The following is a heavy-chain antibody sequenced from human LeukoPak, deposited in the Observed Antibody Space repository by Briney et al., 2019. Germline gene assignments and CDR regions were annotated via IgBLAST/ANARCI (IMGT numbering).Heavy chain of an antibody. J-gene: IGHJ4*02. V-gene: IGHV3-73*01. D-gene: IGHD2-2*01. CDR3: ARVLGLGYCSSTSCGRGYYFDY. CDR1: GFTFSGSA. Sequence: GGSLRLSCAASGFTFSGSAMHWVRQASGKGLEWLGRIRSKANSYATAYAASLKGRFTISRDDSKNTAYLQMNSLRAEDTAVYYCARVLGLGYCSSTSCGRGYYFDYWGQGTLVTVSS. CDR2: IRSKANSYAT.